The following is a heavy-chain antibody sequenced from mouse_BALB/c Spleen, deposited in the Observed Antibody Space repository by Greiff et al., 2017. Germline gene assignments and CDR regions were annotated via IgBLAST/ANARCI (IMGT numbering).Heavy chain of an antibody. CDR1: GFNIKDTY. CDR2: IDPANGNT. J-gene: IGHJ4*01. Sequence: VQLQQSGAELVKPGASVKLSCTASGFNIKDTYMHWVKQRPEQGLEWIGRIDPANGNTKYDPKFQGKATITADTSSNTAYLQLSSLTSEDTAVYYCARGSLIYYYGSTYYAMDYWGQGTSVTVSS. V-gene: IGHV14-3*02. CDR3: ARGSLIYYYGSTYYAMDY. D-gene: IGHD1-1*01.